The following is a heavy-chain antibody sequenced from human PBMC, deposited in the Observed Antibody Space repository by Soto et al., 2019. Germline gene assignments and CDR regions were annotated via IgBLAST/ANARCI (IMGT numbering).Heavy chain of an antibody. CDR1: GFTFSSYA. J-gene: IGHJ6*02. D-gene: IGHD5-18*01. CDR2: ISGSGGST. CDR3: AKDPGQLWSLYYYYGMDV. Sequence: GGSLRLSSAASGFTFSSYAMSWVRQAPGKGLEWVSAISGSGGSTYYADSVKGRFTISRDNSKNTLYLQMNSLRAEDTAVYYCAKDPGQLWSLYYYYGMDVWGQGTTVTVSS. V-gene: IGHV3-23*01.